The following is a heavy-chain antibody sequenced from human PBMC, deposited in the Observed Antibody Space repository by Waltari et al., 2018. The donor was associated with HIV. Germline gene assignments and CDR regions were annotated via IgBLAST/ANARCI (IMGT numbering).Heavy chain of an antibody. V-gene: IGHV3-23*01. D-gene: IGHD3-3*01. CDR3: AKGGPYVLDFWSLDV. CDR1: GFSFSRFA. J-gene: IGHJ6*02. CDR2: IGGSGEYT. Sequence: EVTVLESGGGLVQPGRSLRLSGAASGFSFSRFARTWVRQAPGKGLEWVSAIGGSGEYTYYADSVKGRFTISRDNSRKTVYLQMNNLRAEDTALYYCAKGGPYVLDFWSLDVWGQGTAVTVSS.